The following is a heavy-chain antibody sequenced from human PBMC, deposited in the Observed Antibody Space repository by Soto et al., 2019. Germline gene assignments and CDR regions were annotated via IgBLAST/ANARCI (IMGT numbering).Heavy chain of an antibody. J-gene: IGHJ3*02. CDR2: ISYDGSNK. Sequence: QVQLVESGGGVVQPGRSLRLSCAASGFTFSSYAMHWVRQAPGKGLEWVAVISYDGSNKYYADSVKGRFTISRDNSENTLYLQMNSLRAEDTAVYYCARSQSVVVAATHHDAFDIWGQGTMVTVSS. CDR1: GFTFSSYA. CDR3: ARSQSVVVAATHHDAFDI. D-gene: IGHD2-15*01. V-gene: IGHV3-30-3*01.